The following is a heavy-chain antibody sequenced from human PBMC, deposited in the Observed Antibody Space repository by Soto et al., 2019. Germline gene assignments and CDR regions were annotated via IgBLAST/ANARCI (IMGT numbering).Heavy chain of an antibody. J-gene: IGHJ6*02. Sequence: ASVKVSCKASGYTFTSYGISWVRQAPGQGLEWMGWISAYNGNTNYAQKLQGRVTMTTDTSTGTAYMELRSLRSDDTAVYYCARASGFKGYHHYDSSGYYGMDVWGQGTTVTVSS. CDR2: ISAYNGNT. CDR1: GYTFTSYG. D-gene: IGHD3-22*01. V-gene: IGHV1-18*04. CDR3: ARASGFKGYHHYDSSGYYGMDV.